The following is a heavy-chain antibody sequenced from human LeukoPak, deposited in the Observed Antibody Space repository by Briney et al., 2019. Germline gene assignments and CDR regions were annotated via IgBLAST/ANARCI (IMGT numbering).Heavy chain of an antibody. V-gene: IGHV3-21*01. CDR1: GFTFSSYS. CDR3: ARGPQWLVPYFDY. J-gene: IGHJ4*02. Sequence: GGSLRLSCAASGFTFSSYSMKWVRQVPGKGLEWVSSISSSSSYICYADSVKGRFTISRDNAKNSLYLQMNSLRAEDTAVYYCARGPQWLVPYFDYWGQGTLVTVSS. D-gene: IGHD6-19*01. CDR2: ISSSSSYI.